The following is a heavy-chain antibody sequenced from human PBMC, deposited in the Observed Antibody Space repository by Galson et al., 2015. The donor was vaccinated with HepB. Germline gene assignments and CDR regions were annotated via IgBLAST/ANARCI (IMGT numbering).Heavy chain of an antibody. CDR1: GFTFSTYG. J-gene: IGHJ4*02. V-gene: IGHV3-30*18. Sequence: SLRLSCAASGFTFSTYGMHWVRQAPGKGLEWVTFISSEGSNKYYADTVKGSFTISRDNSKNTLYLQMNSLRAEDTAVYYCAKDWRYCGSTCCYTGGRGYWGQGTLVTVSS. CDR2: ISSEGSNK. D-gene: IGHD2-2*02. CDR3: AKDWRYCGSTCCYTGGRGY.